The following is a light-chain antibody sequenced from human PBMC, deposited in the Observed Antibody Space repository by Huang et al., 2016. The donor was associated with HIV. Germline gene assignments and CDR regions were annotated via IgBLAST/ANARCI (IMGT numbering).Light chain of an antibody. CDR2: GAS. V-gene: IGKV3-15*01. CDR1: QSVSSN. CDR3: QQYQDWPRT. J-gene: IGKJ1*01. Sequence: EMVMTQSPGTLSLSPGERATLSCRHSQSVSSNLAWYQHQPGQAPRLLIYGASTRATGVPARFSGSGSGTEFTLTISSLQSDDFVVYYCQQYQDWPRTFGQGTKVEIK.